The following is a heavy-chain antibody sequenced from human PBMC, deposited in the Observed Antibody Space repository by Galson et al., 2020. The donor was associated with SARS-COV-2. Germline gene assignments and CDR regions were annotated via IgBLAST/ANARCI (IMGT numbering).Heavy chain of an antibody. V-gene: IGHV4-61*01. J-gene: IGHJ4*02. CDR3: ARDATGTTPLDY. D-gene: IGHD1-1*01. Sequence: SETLSLTCTVSGASVSSGTYYWRWIRQPPGKGLEWIGSFYYSATTNYNPSLKSRVTISMDTSKNQFSLKLSSVTAADTAVYYCARDATGTTPLDYWGPGTLVTVSS. CDR1: GASVSSGTYY. CDR2: FYYSATT.